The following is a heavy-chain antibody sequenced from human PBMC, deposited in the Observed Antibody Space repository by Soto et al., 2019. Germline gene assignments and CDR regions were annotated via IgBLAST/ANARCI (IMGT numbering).Heavy chain of an antibody. J-gene: IGHJ6*02. Sequence: GGSLRLSCAASGFTFSSYWMSWVRQAPGKGLEWVANIKQDGSEKYYVDSVKGRFTISRDNAKNSLYLQMNSLRAEDTAVYYCARELGSCSSTSCYYYYGMDVWGQGTTVTVSS. CDR2: IKQDGSEK. CDR3: ARELGSCSSTSCYYYYGMDV. CDR1: GFTFSSYW. D-gene: IGHD2-2*01. V-gene: IGHV3-7*01.